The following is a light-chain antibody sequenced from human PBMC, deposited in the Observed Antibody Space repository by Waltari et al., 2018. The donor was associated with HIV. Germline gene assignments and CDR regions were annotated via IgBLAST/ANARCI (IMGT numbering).Light chain of an antibody. CDR1: NIGTKS. V-gene: IGLV3-21*02. CDR3: QVWDMTSDHFV. J-gene: IGLJ1*01. CDR2: DDV. Sequence: VLTQPTPVSVAPGQKASITCGGTNIGTKSVRWYRHRLGQAPALVVYDDVERPSGMSDRISGSNSGNTATLLITGAEVGDEAEYYCQVWDMTSDHFVFGPGTTVTVL.